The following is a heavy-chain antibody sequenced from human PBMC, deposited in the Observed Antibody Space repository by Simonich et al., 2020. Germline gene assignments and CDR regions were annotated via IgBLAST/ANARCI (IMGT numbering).Heavy chain of an antibody. J-gene: IGHJ3*02. V-gene: IGHV1-18*01. D-gene: IGHD1-1*01. CDR3: ARSTTGTTAFDI. CDR1: GYTFTSYG. CDR2: NTAYNGNI. Sequence: QVQLVQSGAEVKKPGASVKVSCKASGYTFTSYGISWVRQAPGQGLEWRGWNTAYNGNINYAQKLQGRGTMTTDTSTSTAYMELRSLRSDDTAVYYCARSTTGTTAFDIWGQGTMVTVSS.